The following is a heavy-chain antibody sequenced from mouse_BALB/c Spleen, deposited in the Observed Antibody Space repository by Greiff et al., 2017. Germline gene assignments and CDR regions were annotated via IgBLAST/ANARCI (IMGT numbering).Heavy chain of an antibody. CDR3: ARRGYGNYLYGYFDV. J-gene: IGHJ1*01. D-gene: IGHD2-10*02. CDR2: ISSGGGST. CDR1: GFAFSSYD. Sequence: EVHLVESGGGLVKPGGSLKLSCAASGFAFSSYDMSWVRQTPEKRLEWVAYISSGGGSTYYPDTVKGRFTISRDNAKNTLYLQMSSLKSEDTAMYYCARRGYGNYLYGYFDVWGAGTTVTVSS. V-gene: IGHV5-12-1*01.